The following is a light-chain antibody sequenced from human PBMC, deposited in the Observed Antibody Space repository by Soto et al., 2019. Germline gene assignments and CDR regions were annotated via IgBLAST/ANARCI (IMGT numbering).Light chain of an antibody. CDR2: GAS. Sequence: EIVLTHSPTTLSLSPGARADRSCRASQSVRSYLAWYKQKPGQAPRLLIYGASNRATGIPDRFSGSGSGTEFTLTISRLEPEDFAVYYCQQYGSSGTFGQGTKVDIK. J-gene: IGKJ1*01. CDR1: QSVRSY. CDR3: QQYGSSGT. V-gene: IGKV3-20*01.